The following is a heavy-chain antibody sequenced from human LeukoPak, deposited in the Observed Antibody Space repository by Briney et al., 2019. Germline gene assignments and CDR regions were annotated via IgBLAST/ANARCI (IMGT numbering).Heavy chain of an antibody. Sequence: SETLSLTCAVYGGSFSGYYWSWIRQPPGKGLEWIGEINHSGSTNYNPSLKSRVTISVDTSKNQFSLKLSSVTAADTAVYYCARVGPYYYDSSGTIDYWGQGTLVTVSS. J-gene: IGHJ4*02. V-gene: IGHV4-34*01. CDR2: INHSGST. CDR1: GGSFSGYY. CDR3: ARVGPYYYDSSGTIDY. D-gene: IGHD3-22*01.